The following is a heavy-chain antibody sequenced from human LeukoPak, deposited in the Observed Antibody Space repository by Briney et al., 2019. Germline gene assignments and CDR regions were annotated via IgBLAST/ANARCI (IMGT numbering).Heavy chain of an antibody. CDR1: GYSFTNYW. CDR2: IYPGDSDT. J-gene: IGHJ4*02. Sequence: GESLKISSKGSGYSFTNYWIGWVRHMPRKGREWMGIIYPGDSDTTYIPSFQGQVTISVDKSISTAYLQWSSLKASDTAMYFCARHHSGDLVEPFDYWGQGTLVTVSS. V-gene: IGHV5-51*01. CDR3: ARHHSGDLVEPFDY. D-gene: IGHD4-17*01.